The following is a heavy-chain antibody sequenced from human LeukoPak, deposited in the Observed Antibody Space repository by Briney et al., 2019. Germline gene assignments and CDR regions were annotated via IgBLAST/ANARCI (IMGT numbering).Heavy chain of an antibody. J-gene: IGHJ3*02. CDR3: ARDNPDYDYIWGSYRGGDAFDI. D-gene: IGHD3-16*02. CDR2: IKQDGREK. Sequence: GGSLRLPCASCVFTYSSYWLSWVRHASTKALECVANIKQDGREKYYVESVKGRFTISRDNAKNSLYRQMNSLRAEDTAVYYCARDNPDYDYIWGSYRGGDAFDIWGQGTMVTVSS. V-gene: IGHV3-7*01. CDR1: VFTYSSYW.